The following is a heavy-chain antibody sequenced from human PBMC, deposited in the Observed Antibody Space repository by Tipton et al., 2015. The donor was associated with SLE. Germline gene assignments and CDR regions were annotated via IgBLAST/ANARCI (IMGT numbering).Heavy chain of an antibody. J-gene: IGHJ4*02. V-gene: IGHV4-39*07. CDR1: CGSISSSTYY. CDR2: KYFGGEP. Sequence: TLSLTCTVSCGSISSSTYYSAWPRPPPGAGLGWVGSKYFGGEPYSIPSLKSRVTISLDTSKNQFSLNLNSVTAADTAVYYCARHQTNNYGSGSPFDDWGQGTLVTVSS. D-gene: IGHD3-10*01. CDR3: ARHQTNNYGSGSPFDD.